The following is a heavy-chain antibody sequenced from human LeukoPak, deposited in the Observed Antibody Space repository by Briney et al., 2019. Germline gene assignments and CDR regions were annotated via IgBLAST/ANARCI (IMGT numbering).Heavy chain of an antibody. CDR1: GGSISRGSYY. CDR2: IYNSGST. CDR3: AREGVGATESYFDY. V-gene: IGHV4-61*02. Sequence: SETLSLTCIVSGGSISRGSYYWSWIRQPAGKGLEWMGRIYNSGSTNYNPSLKSRVTISTDMSKNQFSLKLSSVTAADTAVYYCAREGVGATESYFDYWGQGTLVTVSS. J-gene: IGHJ4*02. D-gene: IGHD1-26*01.